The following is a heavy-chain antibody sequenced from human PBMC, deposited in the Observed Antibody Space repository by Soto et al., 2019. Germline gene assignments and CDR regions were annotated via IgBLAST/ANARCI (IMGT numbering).Heavy chain of an antibody. CDR3: ARLNVDTAMARVRYYYYGMDV. V-gene: IGHV4-30-4*01. CDR2: IYYSGST. CDR1: GGSISSGDYY. Sequence: SSETLSLTCTVSGGSISSGDYYWSWIRQPPGKGLEWIGYIYYSGSTYYNPSLKSRVTISVDTSKNQFSLKLSSVTAADTAVYYCARLNVDTAMARVRYYYYGMDVWGQGTTVTVS. J-gene: IGHJ6*02. D-gene: IGHD5-18*01.